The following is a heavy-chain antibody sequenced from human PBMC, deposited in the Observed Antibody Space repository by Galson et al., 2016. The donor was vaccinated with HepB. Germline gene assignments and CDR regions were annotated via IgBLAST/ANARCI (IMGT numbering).Heavy chain of an antibody. D-gene: IGHD6-6*01. J-gene: IGHJ6*02. CDR1: GYIFTAYG. Sequence: SVKVSCKASGYIFTAYGITWVRQAPGERLEWMGRINGGNGNTNYSQKFQGRITITRDTSASTAYMDLNSLRSEDTAVYYCARDLLSSISAHAGGVWGQGTTVTVSS. V-gene: IGHV1-3*01. CDR3: ARDLLSSISAHAGGV. CDR2: INGGNGNT.